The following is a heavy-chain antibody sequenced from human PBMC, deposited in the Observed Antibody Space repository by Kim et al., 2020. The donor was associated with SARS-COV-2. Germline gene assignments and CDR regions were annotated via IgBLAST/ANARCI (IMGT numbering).Heavy chain of an antibody. J-gene: IGHJ5*02. V-gene: IGHV4-39*01. Sequence: SLKSRVTIFLDTSKNQFSLKLSSVTSADTAVYYCARQGSVPTITIVGFDPWGQGTLVTVSS. CDR3: ARQGSVPTITIVGFDP. D-gene: IGHD5-12*01.